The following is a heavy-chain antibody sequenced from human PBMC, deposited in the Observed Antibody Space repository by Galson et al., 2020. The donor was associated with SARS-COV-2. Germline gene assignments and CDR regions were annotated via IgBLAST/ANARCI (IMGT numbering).Heavy chain of an antibody. CDR2: ISGQDGRT. CDR1: GYTFSTYG. Sequence: ASVKVSCTASGYTFSTYGITWVRQAPGQGFEWMGWISGQDGRTSLAQKFQGRATMTTDTSTNTAYMELRSLRSDDTAVDYCARDQLQVSDAFDRWGHGTVVIVSS. CDR3: ARDQLQVSDAFDR. D-gene: IGHD1-26*01. V-gene: IGHV1-18*01. J-gene: IGHJ3*02.